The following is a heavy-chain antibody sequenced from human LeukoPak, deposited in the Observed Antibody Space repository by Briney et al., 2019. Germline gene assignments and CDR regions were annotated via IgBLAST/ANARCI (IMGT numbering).Heavy chain of an antibody. V-gene: IGHV5-51*01. J-gene: IGHJ4*02. CDR2: IYPGDSDI. CDR3: ARLPDY. CDR1: GYRFSSYW. Sequence: GESLKISCKDSGYRFSSYWIAWVRQMPGKGLEYIGIIYPGDSDIRYSPSFQGQVTISADKSISTAYLQWSSLKASDTAMYYCARLPDYWGQGTLVTVSS.